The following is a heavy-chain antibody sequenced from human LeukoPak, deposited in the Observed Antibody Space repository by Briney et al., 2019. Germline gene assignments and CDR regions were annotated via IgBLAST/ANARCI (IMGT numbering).Heavy chain of an antibody. D-gene: IGHD2-15*01. V-gene: IGHV3-30*04. CDR3: ARQDCSGGSCYLDY. CDR2: ISYHGSDQ. CDR1: RFIFSNYA. Sequence: PGGSLRLSCAASRFIFSNYAMHWVRQAPGKGLVWVAVISYHGSDQYYADSVKGRFTISRDYSKNTLYLQMNSLRTEDTAVYYCARQDCSGGSCYLDYWGQGTLVTVSS. J-gene: IGHJ4*02.